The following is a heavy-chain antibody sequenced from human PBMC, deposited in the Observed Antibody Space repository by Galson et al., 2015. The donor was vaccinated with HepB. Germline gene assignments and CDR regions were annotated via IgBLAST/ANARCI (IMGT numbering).Heavy chain of an antibody. CDR1: GFTFSSYW. J-gene: IGHJ6*02. CDR2: IKQDGSEK. Sequence: SLRLSCADSGFTFSSYWMSWVRQAPGKGLEWVANIKQDGSEKYYVDSVKGRFTISRDNAKNSLYLQMNSLRAEDTAVYYCARWVEGYYYYGMDVWGQGTTVTVSS. V-gene: IGHV3-7*03. CDR3: ARWVEGYYYYGMDV.